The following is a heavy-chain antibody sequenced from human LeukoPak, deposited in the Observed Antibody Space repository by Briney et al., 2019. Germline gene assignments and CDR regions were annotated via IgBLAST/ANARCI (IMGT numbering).Heavy chain of an antibody. CDR1: GGSISSYY. Sequence: PSETLSLTCTVSGGSISSYYWSWIRQPPGKGLEWIGYISYSGSTNSNPSLKSRVTISLDTSKNQFPLKLSSVTAADTAVYYCAGHHPRNTVDFWGQGTLVTVSS. V-gene: IGHV4-59*08. D-gene: IGHD2-8*02. CDR3: AGHHPRNTVDF. J-gene: IGHJ4*02. CDR2: ISYSGST.